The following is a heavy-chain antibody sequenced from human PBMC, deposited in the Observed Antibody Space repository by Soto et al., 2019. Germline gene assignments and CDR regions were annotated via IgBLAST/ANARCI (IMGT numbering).Heavy chain of an antibody. CDR1: GGSISSGDYY. CDR2: IYYSGST. Sequence: SETLSLTCTVSGGSISSGDYYWSWIRQPPGKGLEWIGYIYYSGSTYYNPSLKSRVTISVDTSKNQFSLKLSSVTAADTAVYYCARVPLYSSSWYIYFDYWGQGTLVTVSS. D-gene: IGHD6-13*01. CDR3: ARVPLYSSSWYIYFDY. J-gene: IGHJ4*02. V-gene: IGHV4-30-4*01.